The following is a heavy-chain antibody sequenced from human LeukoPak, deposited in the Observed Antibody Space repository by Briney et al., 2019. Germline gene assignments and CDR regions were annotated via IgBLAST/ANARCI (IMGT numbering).Heavy chain of an antibody. J-gene: IGHJ5*02. CDR1: GYTFTGYY. V-gene: IGHV1-2*02. CDR3: ARYCGGDCYSRWFDP. Sequence: ASVKVSCKASGYTFTGYYMHWVRQAPGQGLEWMGWINPNSGGTNYAQKFQGRVTMTRDTSISTAYMELSSLRSEDTAVYYCARYCGGDCYSRWFDPWGQGTLVTVSS. D-gene: IGHD2-21*02. CDR2: INPNSGGT.